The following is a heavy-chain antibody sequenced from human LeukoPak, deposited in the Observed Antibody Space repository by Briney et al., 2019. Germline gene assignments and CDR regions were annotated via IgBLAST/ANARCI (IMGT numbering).Heavy chain of an antibody. J-gene: IGHJ4*02. D-gene: IGHD3-10*01. V-gene: IGHV3-48*03. CDR2: ISTTGRTI. Sequence: GGSLRLSCAASGFAFSGYEMNWVRQAPGKGLEWISYISTTGRTIYYADSVKGRFTISRDNSKDTLYLQMNSLRAEDTAVYYCARDRDGTGNYPLDYWGQGTLVIVSS. CDR1: GFAFSGYE. CDR3: ARDRDGTGNYPLDY.